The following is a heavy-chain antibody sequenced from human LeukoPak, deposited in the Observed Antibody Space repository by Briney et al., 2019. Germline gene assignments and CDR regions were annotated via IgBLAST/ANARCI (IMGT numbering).Heavy chain of an antibody. J-gene: IGHJ1*01. V-gene: IGHV1-46*01. CDR1: GHTFPSYF. CDR3: ARDSSDIRSLIAH. Sequence: PRASVKVSCKASGHTFPSYFMHWVRQAPGQGLEWMGIINPSGGSTTYAQKFQGRVTITADESASTAYMELSSLRSEDTAVYYCARDSSDIRSLIAHWGQGTLVTVSS. CDR2: INPSGGST. D-gene: IGHD2-15*01.